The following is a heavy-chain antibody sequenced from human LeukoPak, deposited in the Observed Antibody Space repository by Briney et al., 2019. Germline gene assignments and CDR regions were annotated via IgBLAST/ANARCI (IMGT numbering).Heavy chain of an antibody. D-gene: IGHD3-22*01. V-gene: IGHV1-8*03. CDR1: GYTFTSYD. Sequence: ASVKVSCKASGYTFTSYDINWVRQATGQGLEWMGWMNPNSGNTGYAQKFQGRVTITRNTSISTAYMELSSLRSEDTAVYYCARSITMIVVVRSTRTNWFDPWGQGTLVTVSS. CDR2: MNPNSGNT. J-gene: IGHJ5*02. CDR3: ARSITMIVVVRSTRTNWFDP.